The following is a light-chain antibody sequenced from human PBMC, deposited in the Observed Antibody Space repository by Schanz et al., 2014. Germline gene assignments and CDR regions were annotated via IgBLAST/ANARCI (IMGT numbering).Light chain of an antibody. CDR3: CSYAGSSTWV. CDR1: DVGGYNY. Sequence: QSALTQPPSASGSPGQSVTISCTGTDVGGYNYVSWYQQYPGKAPKLIIYDVSNRPSGVSNRFSGSKSGNTASLTISGLQAEDEADYYCCSYAGSSTWVFGGGTKLTVL. J-gene: IGLJ3*02. CDR2: DVS. V-gene: IGLV2-23*02.